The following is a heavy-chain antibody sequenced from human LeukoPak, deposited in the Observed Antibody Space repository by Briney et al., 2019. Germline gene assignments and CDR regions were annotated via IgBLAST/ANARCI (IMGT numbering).Heavy chain of an antibody. D-gene: IGHD4-17*01. J-gene: IGHJ3*02. CDR2: ITWNSGST. CDR3: AKSRNGDFHDAFDI. CDR1: GFTFDDYA. Sequence: GGSLRLSCAASGFTFDDYAMHWVRQVPGKGLEWVSGITWNSGSTAYADSVRGRFTVSRDNAENCLYLQMNSLRVEDTAVYHCAKSRNGDFHDAFDIWGQGTEVTVSS. V-gene: IGHV3-9*01.